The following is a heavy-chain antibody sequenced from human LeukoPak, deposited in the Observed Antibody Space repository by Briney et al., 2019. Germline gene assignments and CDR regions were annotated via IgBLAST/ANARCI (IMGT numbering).Heavy chain of an antibody. CDR3: ARDLRVSSSPYYFDY. D-gene: IGHD6-13*01. V-gene: IGHV1-46*01. CDR1: GGTFSSYA. Sequence: ASVKVSCKASGGTFSSYAISWVRQAPGQGLEWMGIINPSGGSTSYAQKFQGRVTMTRDTSTSTVYMELSSLRSEDTAVYYCARDLRVSSSPYYFDYWGQGTLVTVSS. CDR2: INPSGGST. J-gene: IGHJ4*02.